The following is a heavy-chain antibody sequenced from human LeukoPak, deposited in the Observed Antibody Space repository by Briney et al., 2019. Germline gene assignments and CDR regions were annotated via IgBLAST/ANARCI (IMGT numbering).Heavy chain of an antibody. CDR1: GYSFTDYY. V-gene: IGHV1-2*02. J-gene: IGHJ4*02. D-gene: IGHD4-17*01. CDR2: LNPSTGGT. CDR3: ATGRTTVSDY. Sequence: ASVKVSCKASGYSFTDYYIHWVRQAPGQRPEWMGWLNPSTGGTKYAQKFQGRVTMTRDTSTNTAYMDLNSLRSDDTAVYYCATGRTTVSDYWGQGTLVTISS.